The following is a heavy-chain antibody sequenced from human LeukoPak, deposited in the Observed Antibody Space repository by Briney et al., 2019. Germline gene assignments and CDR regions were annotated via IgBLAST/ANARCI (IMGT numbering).Heavy chain of an antibody. CDR3: ARDKRCSGGSCYLHYFDY. CDR2: IKQDGSEK. Sequence: GWSLRLSCAASGFTFSSYWMSWVRQAPGKGLEWVANIKQDGSEKYYVDSVKGRFTISRDNAKNSLYLQMNSLRAEDTAVYYCARDKRCSGGSCYLHYFDYWGQGTLVTVSS. J-gene: IGHJ4*02. CDR1: GFTFSSYW. V-gene: IGHV3-7*01. D-gene: IGHD2-15*01.